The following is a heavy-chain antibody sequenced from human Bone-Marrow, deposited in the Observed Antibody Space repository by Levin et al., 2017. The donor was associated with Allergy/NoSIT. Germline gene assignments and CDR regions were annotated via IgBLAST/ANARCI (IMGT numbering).Heavy chain of an antibody. CDR1: GDSISRYY. Sequence: SETLSLTCTVSGDSISRYYWSWIRQPPGKGLEWIGYIYYIGSTNYNPSLKSRVTISVDTSKNQFSLDLNFVTAADTAVYYCARDAQTSPTRNYGMDVWGQGTTVTVSS. CDR3: ARDAQTSPTRNYGMDV. J-gene: IGHJ6*02. V-gene: IGHV4-59*01. CDR2: IYYIGST.